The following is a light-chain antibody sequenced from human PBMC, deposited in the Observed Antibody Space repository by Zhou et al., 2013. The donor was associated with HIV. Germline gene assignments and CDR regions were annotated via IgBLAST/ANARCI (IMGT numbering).Light chain of an antibody. CDR3: QSYDVHVSDSFV. CDR1: SSNIGAGYD. Sequence: QSVLTQPPSVSGAPGQRVTISCTGSSSNIGAGYDVHWYQQLPGTAPKLLIYGNSNRPSGVPDRFSGSKSDTSASLAITGLQAEDEADYYCQSYDVHVSDSFVFGTGTHVTVL. CDR2: GNS. J-gene: IGLJ1*01. V-gene: IGLV1-40*01.